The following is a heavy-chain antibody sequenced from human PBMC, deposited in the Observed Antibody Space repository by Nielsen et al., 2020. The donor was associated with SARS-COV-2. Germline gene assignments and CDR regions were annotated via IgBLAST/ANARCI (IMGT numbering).Heavy chain of an antibody. J-gene: IGHJ6*02. CDR3: ARRAYCGGNCYRALDV. Sequence: GESLKISCVASGFTFSDHYMDWVRQAPGKGLEWVGRIRDKANSYTTEYAASVKGRFTISRDHSKNSLYLQMNSLQTEDTAVYYCARRAYCGGNCYRALDVWGQGTTVTVSS. CDR1: GFTFSDHY. V-gene: IGHV3-72*01. D-gene: IGHD2-21*02. CDR2: IRDKANSYTT.